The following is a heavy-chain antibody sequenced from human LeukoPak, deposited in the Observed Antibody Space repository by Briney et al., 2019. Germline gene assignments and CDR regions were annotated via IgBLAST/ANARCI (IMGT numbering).Heavy chain of an antibody. D-gene: IGHD3-10*02. CDR3: ARGCSQVPFYYCGMDV. Sequence: SGTLSLTCTVSGDSISSSNWWSWVRQPPGKGLEWIGEVYYTGSSNHNPSLKSRVTISVDKSKNQFSLNLSSVTAADTAIYYCARGCSQVPFYYCGMDVWGPGTTVTVSS. V-gene: IGHV4-4*02. CDR2: VYYTGSS. J-gene: IGHJ6*02. CDR1: GDSISSSNW.